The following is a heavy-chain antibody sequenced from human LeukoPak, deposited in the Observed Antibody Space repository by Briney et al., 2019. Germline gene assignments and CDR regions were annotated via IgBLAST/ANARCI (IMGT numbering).Heavy chain of an antibody. Sequence: SQTLSLTCTVSGGSISSGNYYWSWIRQPAGKGLEWIGRIYTSGSTNYNPSLKSRVTMSVDTPKNQFSLKLSSVTAADTAVYYCARDPYTGALDVWGKGTTVTVSS. CDR2: IYTSGST. J-gene: IGHJ6*04. D-gene: IGHD7-27*01. CDR3: ARDPYTGALDV. CDR1: GGSISSGNYY. V-gene: IGHV4-61*02.